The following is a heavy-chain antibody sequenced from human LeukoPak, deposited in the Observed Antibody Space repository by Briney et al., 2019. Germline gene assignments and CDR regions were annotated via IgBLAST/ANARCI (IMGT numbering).Heavy chain of an antibody. CDR2: IYSGGGT. CDR3: ARKRCGGDCPFDY. V-gene: IGHV3-53*01. Sequence: GGSLRLSCAASGFTFSSHWMHWVRQAPGKGLEWVSVIYSGGGTYYADSVKGRFTISRDNSKNTLYLQMNSLRAEDTAVYYCARKRCGGDCPFDYWGQGTLVTVSS. CDR1: GFTFSSHW. J-gene: IGHJ4*02. D-gene: IGHD2-21*02.